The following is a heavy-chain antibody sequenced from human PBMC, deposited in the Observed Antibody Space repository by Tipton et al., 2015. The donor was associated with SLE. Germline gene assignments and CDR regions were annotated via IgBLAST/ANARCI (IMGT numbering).Heavy chain of an antibody. CDR2: INGDGSTT. J-gene: IGHJ4*02. D-gene: IGHD6-19*01. V-gene: IGHV3-74*01. CDR1: GFTFSSHW. CDR3: ARAVADWGWLVVY. Sequence: GSLRLSCTASGFTFSSHWMHWVRQAPGKGLVWVSRINGDGSTTNYADSVKGRFTISRDNAKNTLYLQMNSLRAEDTAVYYCARAVADWGWLVVYWGRGTQVTVSS.